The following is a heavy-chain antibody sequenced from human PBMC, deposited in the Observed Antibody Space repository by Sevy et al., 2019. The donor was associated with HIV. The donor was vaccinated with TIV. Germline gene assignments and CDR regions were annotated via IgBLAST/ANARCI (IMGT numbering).Heavy chain of an antibody. D-gene: IGHD6-19*01. J-gene: IGHJ4*02. CDR2: ISYDGSNK. V-gene: IGHV3-30-3*01. CDR1: GFTFSSYA. Sequence: GGSLRLSCAASGFTFSSYAMHWVRQAPGKGLEWVAVISYDGSNKYYADSVKGRFTISGDNSKNTLYLQMNSLRAEDTAVYYWAGGSRGWWEFDYWGQGTLVTVSS. CDR3: AGGSRGWWEFDY.